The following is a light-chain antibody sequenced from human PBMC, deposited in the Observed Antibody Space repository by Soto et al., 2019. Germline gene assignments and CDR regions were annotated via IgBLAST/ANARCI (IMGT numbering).Light chain of an antibody. V-gene: IGKV1-39*01. CDR3: QQSYSLWT. Sequence: DIQMTQSPSTLPASVGDRVTITCRASQSISNWLAWYQQKPGKAPKLLIYAASSLQSGVPSRFSGSGSGTDFTLTISSLQPEDFATYYCQQSYSLWTFGQGTKVDIK. J-gene: IGKJ1*01. CDR1: QSISNW. CDR2: AAS.